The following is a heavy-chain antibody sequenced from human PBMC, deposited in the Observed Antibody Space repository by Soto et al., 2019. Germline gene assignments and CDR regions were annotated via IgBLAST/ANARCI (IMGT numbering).Heavy chain of an antibody. J-gene: IGHJ6*02. D-gene: IGHD4-17*01. Sequence: PSETLSLTCAVSGGSISSSNWWSWVRQPPGKGLEWIGEIYHSGSTNYNPSLKSRVTMSVDTSKNQFSLKLSSVTATDTAVYYCARHLGDYGYEDYYGMDVWGLGTTVTVSS. CDR3: ARHLGDYGYEDYYGMDV. CDR2: IYHSGST. V-gene: IGHV4-4*02. CDR1: GGSISSSNW.